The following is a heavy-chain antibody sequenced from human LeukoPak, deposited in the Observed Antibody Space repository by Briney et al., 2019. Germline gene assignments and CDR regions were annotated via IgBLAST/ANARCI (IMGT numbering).Heavy chain of an antibody. D-gene: IGHD7-27*01. V-gene: IGHV3-11*04. CDR3: GRGHWGLDY. Sequence: PGGSLRLSCTASGFTFSDSYMTWIRQAPGKGLEWVSYISNSGREINYADSVKGRSTTSRDNAMSSLYLQMNSLRVEDTAVYYCGRGHWGLDYWGQGTLVTVSS. CDR2: ISNSGREI. CDR1: GFTFSDSY. J-gene: IGHJ4*02.